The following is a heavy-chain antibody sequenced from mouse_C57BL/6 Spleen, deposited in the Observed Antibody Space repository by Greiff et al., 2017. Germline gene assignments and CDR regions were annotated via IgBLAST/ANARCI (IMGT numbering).Heavy chain of an antibody. V-gene: IGHV1-9*01. CDR2: ILHGSGST. J-gene: IGHJ1*03. CDR3: AISITTVVSRYFDV. CDR1: GYTFTGYW. D-gene: IGHD1-1*01. Sequence: VQLQQSGAELMKPGASVKLSCTATGYTFTGYWLAWVQQRPGHGLEWIGEILHGSGSTNYHEKFKGKATCTANTSSNTAYMQLSSQTTGVSAIYDCAISITTVVSRYFDVWGTGTTGTVSS.